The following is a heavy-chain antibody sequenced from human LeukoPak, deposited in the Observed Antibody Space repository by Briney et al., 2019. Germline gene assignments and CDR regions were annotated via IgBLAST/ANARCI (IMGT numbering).Heavy chain of an antibody. D-gene: IGHD1-14*01. CDR1: SGSFSGYY. V-gene: IGHV4-59*01. J-gene: IGHJ4*02. Sequence: SETLSLTCAVYSGSFSGYYWSWIRQPPGKGLEWIGYIYYSGSTNYNPSLKSRVTISVDTSKNQFSLKLSSVTAADTAVYYCARPGAGNDAFDYWGQGTLVTVSS. CDR3: ARPGAGNDAFDY. CDR2: IYYSGST.